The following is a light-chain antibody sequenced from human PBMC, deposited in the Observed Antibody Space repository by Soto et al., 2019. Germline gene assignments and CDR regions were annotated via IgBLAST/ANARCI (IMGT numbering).Light chain of an antibody. V-gene: IGKV1-39*01. J-gene: IGKJ4*01. CDR3: QQSYSTLGGLT. CDR2: AAS. Sequence: DIQMTQSPSSLSASVGDRVTITCRASQSISSYLNWYQQKPGKAPKLLIYAASSLQSGVPSRFSGSGSRTDFTLTISSLQPEDFATYYCQQSYSTLGGLTFGGGTKVEIK. CDR1: QSISSY.